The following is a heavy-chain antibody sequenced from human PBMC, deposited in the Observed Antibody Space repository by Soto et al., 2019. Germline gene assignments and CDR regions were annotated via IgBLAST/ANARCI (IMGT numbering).Heavy chain of an antibody. CDR2: ISAYNGNT. Sequence: ASVKVSCKASGYTFTSYGISWVRQAPGQGLEWMGWISAYNGNTNYAQKLQGRVTMTRNTSMSTAYMELSSLRSEDTAVYYCASTLYGDNVDYWGQRTLVTVSS. D-gene: IGHD4-17*01. CDR3: ASTLYGDNVDY. J-gene: IGHJ4*02. CDR1: GYTFTSYG. V-gene: IGHV1-18*01.